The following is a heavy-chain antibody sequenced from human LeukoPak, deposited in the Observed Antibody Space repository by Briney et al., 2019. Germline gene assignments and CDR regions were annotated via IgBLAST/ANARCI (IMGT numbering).Heavy chain of an antibody. CDR3: AKRTRYYYDSSGGDY. CDR2: ISGSGGST. J-gene: IGHJ4*02. CDR1: GFTFSSYA. Sequence: PGGSLRLSSAASGFTFSSYAMSWVRQAPGKGLEWVSAISGSGGSTYYADSVKGRFTISRDNSKNTLYLQMNSLRAEDTAVYYCAKRTRYYYDSSGGDYWGQGTLVTVSS. D-gene: IGHD3-22*01. V-gene: IGHV3-23*01.